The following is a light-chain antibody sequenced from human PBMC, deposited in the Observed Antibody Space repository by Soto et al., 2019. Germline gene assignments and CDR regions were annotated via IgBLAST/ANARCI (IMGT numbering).Light chain of an antibody. CDR2: DVS. CDR3: NPYASSSTYV. J-gene: IGLJ1*01. Sequence: QSALTQPASVSGSPGPSITVSCTGTSSGVGGSDHVNWYQQQPGKARKLMIFDVSNRRSGVSTRCSGSKSGNAASLTISGLQAEDEADYYCNPYASSSTYVFGTGTKVTLL. V-gene: IGLV2-14*03. CDR1: SSGVGGSDH.